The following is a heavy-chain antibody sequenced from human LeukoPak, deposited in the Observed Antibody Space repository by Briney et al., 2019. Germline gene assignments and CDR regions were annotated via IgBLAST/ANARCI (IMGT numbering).Heavy chain of an antibody. CDR3: AKEHTSGRPS. J-gene: IGHJ4*02. V-gene: IGHV3-30*18. D-gene: IGHD3-10*01. CDR1: GFTFSSYG. CDR2: ISYDGSNK. Sequence: GRSLRLSCAASGFTFSSYGMHWVRQAPGKGLEWVAVISYDGSNKYYADSVKGRFTISRDISKNTLYLQMNSLRVEDTAIYYCAKEHTSGRPSWGQGTLVTVSS.